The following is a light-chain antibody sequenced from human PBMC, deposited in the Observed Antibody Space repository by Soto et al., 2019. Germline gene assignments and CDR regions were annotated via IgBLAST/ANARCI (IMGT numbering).Light chain of an antibody. V-gene: IGLV4-69*01. J-gene: IGLJ3*02. CDR1: SGHSSYA. CDR2: LNSDGSH. Sequence: QPVLTQSPSASASLGASVKLTCTLSSGHSSYAIAWHQQQPEKGPRYLMKLNSDGSHSKGHGIPDRFSGSSSGAERYLTISSLQSEDEADYYCQTWGTGLLVFGGGTKLTVL. CDR3: QTWGTGLLV.